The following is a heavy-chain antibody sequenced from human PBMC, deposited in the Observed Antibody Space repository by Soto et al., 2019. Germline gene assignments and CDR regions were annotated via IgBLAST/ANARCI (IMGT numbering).Heavy chain of an antibody. D-gene: IGHD3-22*01. J-gene: IGHJ3*02. CDR3: ARTLYYDSSGYRQDAFDI. V-gene: IGHV3-21*01. Sequence: GGSLRLSCAASGFTFSSYSMNWVRQAPGKGLEWVSSISSSSSYIYYADSVKGRFTISRDNAKNSLYLQMNSLRAEDTAVYYCARTLYYDSSGYRQDAFDIWGQGTMVTVSS. CDR2: ISSSSSYI. CDR1: GFTFSSYS.